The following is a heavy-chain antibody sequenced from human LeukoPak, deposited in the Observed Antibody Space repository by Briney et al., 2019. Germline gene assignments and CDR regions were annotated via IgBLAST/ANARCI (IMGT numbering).Heavy chain of an antibody. V-gene: IGHV5-51*01. CDR1: GYSFTSYW. Sequence: GESLKISCKGSGYSFTSYWIGWVRQMPGKGLEGMGIIYPGDSDTRYSPSFQGQVTISADKSISTAYLQWSSLKASDTAMYYCARGNYYDSRPYYFDYWGQGTLVTVSS. CDR3: ARGNYYDSRPYYFDY. CDR2: IYPGDSDT. D-gene: IGHD3-22*01. J-gene: IGHJ4*02.